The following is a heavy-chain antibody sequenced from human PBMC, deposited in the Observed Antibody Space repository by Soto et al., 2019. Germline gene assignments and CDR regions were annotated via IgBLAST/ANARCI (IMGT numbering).Heavy chain of an antibody. CDR1: GASTSSPIHY. Sequence: QLQLQESGPGLLKPSETLSLTCSVSGASTSSPIHYWGWIRQPPGKGLEWLGSLSHSGNTHSNTSLKSRLIISADNSKNKFSLTLATVTPADTAVNFCARHMDYNILTGDFDWGQGTLVTVSS. J-gene: IGHJ4*02. D-gene: IGHD3-9*01. CDR2: LSHSGNT. V-gene: IGHV4-39*01. CDR3: ARHMDYNILTGDFD.